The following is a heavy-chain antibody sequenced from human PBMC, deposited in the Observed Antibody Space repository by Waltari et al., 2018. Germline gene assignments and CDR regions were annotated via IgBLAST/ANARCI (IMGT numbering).Heavy chain of an antibody. CDR2: IYYSGST. CDR3: ASPPPPDSLIVTDY. Sequence: QLQLQESGPGLVKPSETLSLTCTVSGGSISSSSYYWGWIRQPPGKGLEWIGSIYYSGSTYYTPSLKSRVTISVDTSKNQFSLKLSSVTAADTAVYYCASPPPPDSLIVTDYWGQGTLVTVSS. D-gene: IGHD3-22*01. V-gene: IGHV4-39*01. CDR1: GGSISSSSYY. J-gene: IGHJ4*02.